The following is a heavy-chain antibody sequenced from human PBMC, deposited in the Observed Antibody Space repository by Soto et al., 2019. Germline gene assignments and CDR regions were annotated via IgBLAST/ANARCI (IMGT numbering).Heavy chain of an antibody. Sequence: ESGGALVQPGGSLRLSCVGSGFTFSYYEMNWVRQAPGKGLERVAFISHTDRLTHYPDSVKGRFTISRDNAQNSLYLEMTSLRVEDTGVYYCARDTGRASADFWGQGTLVTVSS. V-gene: IGHV3-48*03. CDR2: ISHTDRLT. J-gene: IGHJ4*02. CDR3: ARDTGRASADF. CDR1: GFTFSYYE. D-gene: IGHD1-26*01.